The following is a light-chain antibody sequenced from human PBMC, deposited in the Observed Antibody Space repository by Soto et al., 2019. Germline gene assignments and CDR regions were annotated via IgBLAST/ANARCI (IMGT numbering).Light chain of an antibody. V-gene: IGKV3-20*01. J-gene: IGKJ5*01. CDR2: GAS. CDR1: QSVSRSY. Sequence: EIVLTQSPGTLSFSPGERATLSCRASQSVSRSYLAWYQQKPGQAPRLLIYGASSRATGIPDRFSGSGSGTDFTLTISRLEPEDFAVYYCQQYGSSPTFGHGKRLEIK. CDR3: QQYGSSPT.